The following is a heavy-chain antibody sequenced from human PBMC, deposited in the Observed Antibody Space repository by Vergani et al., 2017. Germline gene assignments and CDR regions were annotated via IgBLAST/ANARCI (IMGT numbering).Heavy chain of an antibody. J-gene: IGHJ4*02. CDR3: TRVHGKIAAAGFDY. Sequence: EVQLVESGGGLVQPGRSLRLSCTASGFTFGDYAMSWVRQAPGKGLEWVGFIRSKAYGGTTEYAASVKGRFTISRDDSKSIAYLQMNSLKTEDTAVYYCTRVHGKIAAAGFDYWGQGTLVTVSS. D-gene: IGHD6-13*01. CDR2: IRSKAYGGTT. CDR1: GFTFGDYA. V-gene: IGHV3-49*04.